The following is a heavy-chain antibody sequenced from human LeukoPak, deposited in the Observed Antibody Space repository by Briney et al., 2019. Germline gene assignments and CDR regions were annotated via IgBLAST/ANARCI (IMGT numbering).Heavy chain of an antibody. J-gene: IGHJ4*02. CDR3: ARVGWGIAAAGLDY. CDR2: INHSGST. Sequence: SETLSLTCAVYGGSFSGYYWSWIRQPPGKGLEWLGEINHSGSTNYNPSLKSRVTISVDTSKNQFSLKLSSVTAADTAVYYCARVGWGIAAAGLDYWGQGTLVTVSS. D-gene: IGHD6-13*01. V-gene: IGHV4-34*01. CDR1: GGSFSGYY.